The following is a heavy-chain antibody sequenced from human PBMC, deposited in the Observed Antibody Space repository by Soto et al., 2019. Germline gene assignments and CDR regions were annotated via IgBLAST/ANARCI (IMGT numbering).Heavy chain of an antibody. CDR2: IIPIFGTA. V-gene: IGHV1-69*01. D-gene: IGHD4-17*01. CDR1: GGTFSSYA. Sequence: QVPLVQSGAEVKKPGSSVKVSCKASGGTFSSYAISRVRQALGQGLEWMGGIIPIFGTANYAQKFQGRVTITADESTSTAYMEQSSLRSEDTAVYYCARDTESANYGDLTFDYWGQGTLVTVSS. J-gene: IGHJ4*02. CDR3: ARDTESANYGDLTFDY.